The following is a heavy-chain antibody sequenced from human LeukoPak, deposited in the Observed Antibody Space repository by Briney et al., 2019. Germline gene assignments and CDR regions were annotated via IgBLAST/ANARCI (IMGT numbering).Heavy chain of an antibody. V-gene: IGHV3-21*01. CDR3: ARDNDILTGYQSDDY. D-gene: IGHD3-9*01. Sequence: GGSLRLSCAASGFTFSSYSMNWVRQAPGKGLEWVSSISNSSSYIYYADSVKGRFTISRDNAKNSLYLQMNSLRAEDTAVYYCARDNDILTGYQSDDYWGQGTLVTVSS. J-gene: IGHJ4*02. CDR1: GFTFSSYS. CDR2: ISNSSSYI.